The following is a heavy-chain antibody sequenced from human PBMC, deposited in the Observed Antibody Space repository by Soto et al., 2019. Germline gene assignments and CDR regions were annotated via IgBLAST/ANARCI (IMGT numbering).Heavy chain of an antibody. CDR2: IYYSGST. CDR3: ARASGYYPYGMDV. Sequence: PSETLSLTCTVSGGSISSYYWSWIRQPPGKGLEWIGYIYYSGSTNYNPSLKSRVTISVDTSKNQFSLKLSSVTAADTAVYYCARASGYYPYGMDVWGQGTTVTVSS. CDR1: GGSISSYY. J-gene: IGHJ6*02. D-gene: IGHD3-3*01. V-gene: IGHV4-59*01.